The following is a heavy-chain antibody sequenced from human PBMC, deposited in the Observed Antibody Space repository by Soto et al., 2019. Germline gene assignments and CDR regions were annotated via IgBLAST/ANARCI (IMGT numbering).Heavy chain of an antibody. Sequence: QVQLQQWGAGLLKPSETPSLTCAVYGGSFSDFFWSWIRQPPGKGLEWIGESTHSRRTNYNPSLKSRVTISVDTSKNQFSLKLSSVTAADTAVYYCARGTSTGTMSYWGQGTLVTVSS. CDR2: STHSRRT. J-gene: IGHJ4*02. V-gene: IGHV4-34*01. D-gene: IGHD1-1*01. CDR3: ARGTSTGTMSY. CDR1: GGSFSDFF.